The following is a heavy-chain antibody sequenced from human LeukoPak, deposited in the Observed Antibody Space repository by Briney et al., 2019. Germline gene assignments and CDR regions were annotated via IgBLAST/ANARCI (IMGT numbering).Heavy chain of an antibody. V-gene: IGHV3-15*01. Sequence: GGSLRLSCAASGFTFSNAWMSWVRQAPGKGLEWVGRIKSKTDGGTTDYAAPVKGRFTISRDDSKNTLYLQMNSLKTEDTAVYYCTTDYDILTGYSSVDYWGQGTLVTVSS. D-gene: IGHD3-9*01. CDR2: IKSKTDGGTT. J-gene: IGHJ4*02. CDR1: GFTFSNAW. CDR3: TTDYDILTGYSSVDY.